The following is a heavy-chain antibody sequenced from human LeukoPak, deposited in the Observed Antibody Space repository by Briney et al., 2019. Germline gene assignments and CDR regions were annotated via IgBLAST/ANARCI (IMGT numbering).Heavy chain of an antibody. Sequence: SETLSLTCGVSGYCITSGYYWGWIRQTPGKGLEWIGSVYHRGTTYYNPSLQSRVTISVDTAKNQFSLKLTSVTAADTGVYHCAIDVGPVRPPGWFDPGGQGNLVTVSS. CDR3: AIDVGPVRPPGWFDP. V-gene: IGHV4-38-2*02. CDR2: VYHRGTT. CDR1: GYCITSGYY. D-gene: IGHD1-26*01. J-gene: IGHJ5*02.